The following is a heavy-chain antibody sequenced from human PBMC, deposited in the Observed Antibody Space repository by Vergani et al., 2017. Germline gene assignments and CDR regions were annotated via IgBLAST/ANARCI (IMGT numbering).Heavy chain of an antibody. D-gene: IGHD4-17*01. CDR2: ISSSSSYI. J-gene: IGHJ6*02. V-gene: IGHV3-21*01. CDR1: GFTFSSYS. Sequence: EVQLVESGGGLVKPGGSLRLSCAASGFTFSSYSMNWVRQAPGKGLEWVSSISSSSSYIYYADSVKGRFTISRDNAKNSLYLQMNSLRAEDTAVYDCARENDYELYYYYYGMDVWGQGTTVTVSS. CDR3: ARENDYELYYYYYGMDV.